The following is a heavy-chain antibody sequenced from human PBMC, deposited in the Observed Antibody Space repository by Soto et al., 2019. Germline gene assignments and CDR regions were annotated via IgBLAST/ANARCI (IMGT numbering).Heavy chain of an antibody. CDR3: ARDWDNIGWGGGRGMDV. CDR1: GYTFTSYS. CDR2: INAFNGNT. D-gene: IGHD3-10*01. J-gene: IGHJ6*02. V-gene: IGHV1-18*01. Sequence: QVQLVQSGAEVKTPGASVKVSCKASGYTFTSYSISWMRQAPGQGLEWMGWINAFNGNTNYAPKFQGRVTMTTDTATSIVYLVLRSLRPDDTAGYYCARDWDNIGWGGGRGMDVWGQGTTVIVSS.